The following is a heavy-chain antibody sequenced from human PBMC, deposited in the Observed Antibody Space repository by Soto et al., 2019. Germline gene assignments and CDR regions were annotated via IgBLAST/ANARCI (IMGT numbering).Heavy chain of an antibody. Sequence: GGSLRLSCAASGFTFSSYWMSWVRQAPGKGLEWVANIKQDGSEKYYVDSVKGRFTISRDNAKNSLYLQMNSLRAEDTAVYYCARPLEARPSSYYYYYYGMDVWGQGTTVTVSS. CDR2: IKQDGSEK. CDR1: GFTFSSYW. V-gene: IGHV3-7*01. CDR3: ARPLEARPSSYYYYYYGMDV. D-gene: IGHD6-6*01. J-gene: IGHJ6*02.